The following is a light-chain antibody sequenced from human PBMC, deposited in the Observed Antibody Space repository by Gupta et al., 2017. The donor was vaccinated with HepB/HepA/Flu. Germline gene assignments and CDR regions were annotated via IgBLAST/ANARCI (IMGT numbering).Light chain of an antibody. V-gene: IGLV4-69*01. Sequence: QLVLTQSPSASASLGDPVKLTCTLSSGHSSYAIAWHQQQPEKGPRYLMKLNSDGSHSKGDGIPDRFSGSSSGAERYLTISSLQSEDEAEYYCQTWGTGIDVVFGGGTKLTVL. J-gene: IGLJ2*01. CDR2: LNSDGSH. CDR3: QTWGTGIDVV. CDR1: SGHSSYA.